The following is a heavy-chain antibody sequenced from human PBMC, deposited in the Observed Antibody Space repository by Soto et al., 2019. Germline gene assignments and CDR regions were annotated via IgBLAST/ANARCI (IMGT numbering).Heavy chain of an antibody. Sequence: GGSLRLSCAASGFTVSTYHMSWVRQAPGKGLEWVSVIYSAGSADFADSVKVRFTISRDNSKNTLYLQMSSLRAEDTAVYYCARVPSSSGRAHFEDWGQGTRVNVSS. CDR3: ARVPSSSGRAHFED. V-gene: IGHV3-66*01. J-gene: IGHJ4*02. CDR1: GFTVSTYH. D-gene: IGHD2-15*01. CDR2: IYSAGSA.